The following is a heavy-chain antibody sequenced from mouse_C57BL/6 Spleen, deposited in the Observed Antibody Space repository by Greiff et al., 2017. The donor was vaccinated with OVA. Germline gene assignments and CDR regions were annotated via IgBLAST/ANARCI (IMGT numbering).Heavy chain of an antibody. V-gene: IGHV3-6*01. CDR3: ALDSSGYPFAY. J-gene: IGHJ3*01. CDR2: ISNDGSN. D-gene: IGHD3-2*02. Sequence: ESGPGLVKPSQSLSLTCSVTGYSITSGYFWNWIRQLPGNKLEWMGYISNDGSNNYNPSLKNRISITRDTSKNQFFLKLNSVATEDTATYDCALDSSGYPFAYWGQGTLVTVSA. CDR1: GYSITSGYF.